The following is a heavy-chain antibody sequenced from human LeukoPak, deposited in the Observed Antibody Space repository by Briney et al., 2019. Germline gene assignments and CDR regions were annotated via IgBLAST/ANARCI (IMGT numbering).Heavy chain of an antibody. CDR2: IYNGGST. V-gene: IGHV4-30-4*01. CDR1: GGSITSGDYY. D-gene: IGHD3-22*01. Sequence: PSETLSLTCTVSGGSITSGDYYWSWIRQPPGKGLEWIGYIYNGGSTYYNPSLKSRVTISVDTSKKQFSLKLSSVTAADTAVYYCAKTQTMMGAFDIWGQGTKVTVSS. CDR3: AKTQTMMGAFDI. J-gene: IGHJ3*02.